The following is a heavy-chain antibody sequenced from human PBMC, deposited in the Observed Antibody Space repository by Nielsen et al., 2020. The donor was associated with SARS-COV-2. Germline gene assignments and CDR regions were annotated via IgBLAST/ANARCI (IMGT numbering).Heavy chain of an antibody. D-gene: IGHD2-2*01. J-gene: IGHJ4*02. CDR1: GFTFSSYS. V-gene: IGHV3-30*18. CDR2: ISYDGSNK. CDR3: TKRGLCSSANCYHHFDS. Sequence: GESLKISCAASGFTFSSYSMHWVRQAPGKGLEWVAVISYDGSNKYYADSVKGRFTISRDNSKNTLFLQMNSLRAEDTAVYYCTKRGLCSSANCYHHFDSWGLGTLVTVSS.